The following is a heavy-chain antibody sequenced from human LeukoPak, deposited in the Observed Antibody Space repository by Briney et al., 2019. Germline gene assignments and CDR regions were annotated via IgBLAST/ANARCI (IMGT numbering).Heavy chain of an antibody. CDR2: ISVDGGGT. CDR1: GFTFDDYA. CDR3: AKDKYHDNSHWFYP. Sequence: GGSLRLSCAASGFTFDDYAMHWVRKAPAKGLEWVCLISVDGGGTYYADSVKGRFTISRDNSKNSLYLQMNSQRSEDTALYYCAKDKYHDNSHWFYPWGQGTPVNVSS. J-gene: IGHJ5*01. D-gene: IGHD3-22*01. V-gene: IGHV3-43*02.